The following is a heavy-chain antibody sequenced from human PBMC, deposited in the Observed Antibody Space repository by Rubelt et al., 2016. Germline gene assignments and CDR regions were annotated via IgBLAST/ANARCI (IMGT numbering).Heavy chain of an antibody. D-gene: IGHD2-2*01. CDR3: AKDIVVVPAAASFDY. J-gene: IGHJ4*02. Sequence: GASVKVSCKASGYTFTGYYMHWVRQAPGQGLEWMGWINPNSGDTNYAQNFQGRVTMTRDTSISTAYMELSRLRSDDTAVYYCAKDIVVVPAAASFDYWGQGTLVTVSA. CDR2: INPNSGDT. CDR1: GYTFTGYY. V-gene: IGHV1-2*02.